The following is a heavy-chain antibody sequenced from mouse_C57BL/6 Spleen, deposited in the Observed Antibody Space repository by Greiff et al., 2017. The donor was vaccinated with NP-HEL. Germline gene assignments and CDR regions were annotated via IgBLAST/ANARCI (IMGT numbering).Heavy chain of an antibody. CDR2: IRSKSNNYAT. Sequence: EVQLVESGGGLVQPKGSLKLSCAASGFSFNTYAMNWVRQAPGKGLEWVARIRSKSNNYATYYADSVKDRFTISRDDSESMLYLQMNNLKTEDTAMYYCVRSGGYYPYYYAMDYWGQGTSVTVSS. CDR3: VRSGGYYPYYYAMDY. D-gene: IGHD2-3*01. V-gene: IGHV10-1*01. CDR1: GFSFNTYA. J-gene: IGHJ4*01.